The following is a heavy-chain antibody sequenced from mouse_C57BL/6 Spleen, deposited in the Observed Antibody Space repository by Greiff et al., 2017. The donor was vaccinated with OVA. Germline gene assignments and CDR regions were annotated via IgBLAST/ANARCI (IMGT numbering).Heavy chain of an antibody. CDR3: ARDYYGTFDY. J-gene: IGHJ2*01. D-gene: IGHD1-1*01. CDR2: IWRGGST. Sequence: VQRVESGPGLVQPSQSLSITCTASGFSLTSYGVHWVRQSPGKGLEWLGVIWRGGSTDYNAAFISSLSISKDNSKSQVFFKMDSLQAYDTAIYYCARDYYGTFDYWGQGTTLTVSS. CDR1: GFSLTSYG. V-gene: IGHV2-2*01.